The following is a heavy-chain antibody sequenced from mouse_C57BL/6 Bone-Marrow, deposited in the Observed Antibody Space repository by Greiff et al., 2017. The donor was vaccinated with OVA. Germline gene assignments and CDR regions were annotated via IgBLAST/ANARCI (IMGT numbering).Heavy chain of an antibody. Sequence: EVQVVESGGGLVQPGGSLKLSCAASGFTFSDYYMYWVRQTPEKRLEWVAYISNGGGSTYYPDTVKGRFTISRDNAKNTLYLQMSRLKSEDTAMYYCARHGAGTFFDYWGQGTTLTVSS. J-gene: IGHJ2*01. V-gene: IGHV5-12*01. D-gene: IGHD4-1*01. CDR1: GFTFSDYY. CDR3: ARHGAGTFFDY. CDR2: ISNGGGST.